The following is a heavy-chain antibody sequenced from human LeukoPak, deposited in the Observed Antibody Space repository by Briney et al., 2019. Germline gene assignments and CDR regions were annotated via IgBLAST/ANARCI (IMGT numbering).Heavy chain of an antibody. D-gene: IGHD6-13*01. J-gene: IGHJ6*02. CDR3: ARAPTYSRLHYYYYGMDV. CDR1: GGSISSYY. CDR2: IYTSGST. V-gene: IGHV4-4*07. Sequence: ASETLSLTCTVSGGSISSYYWSWIRQPAGKGLEWIGRIYTSGSTNYNPSLKSRVTMSVDTSKNQFSLKLSSVTAADTAVYYCARAPTYSRLHYYYYGMDVWGQGTTVTVSS.